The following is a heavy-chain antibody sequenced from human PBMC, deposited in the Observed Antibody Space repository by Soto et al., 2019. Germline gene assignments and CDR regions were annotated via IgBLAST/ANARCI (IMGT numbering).Heavy chain of an antibody. CDR1: GFTFSSYW. J-gene: IGHJ4*02. Sequence: GGSLRLSCAASGFTFSSYWMSWVRQAPGKGLEWVANIKQDGSEKYYVDSVKGRFTISRDNAKNSLYLQMNSLRAEDTAVYYCARYMLRIELWSDFDFWGQGTLVTVSS. CDR2: IKQDGSEK. V-gene: IGHV3-7*01. CDR3: ARYMLRIELWSDFDF. D-gene: IGHD5-18*01.